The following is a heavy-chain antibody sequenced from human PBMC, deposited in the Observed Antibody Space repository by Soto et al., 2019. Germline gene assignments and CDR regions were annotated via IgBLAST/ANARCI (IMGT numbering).Heavy chain of an antibody. CDR3: ARETHFIDY. V-gene: IGHV3-23*01. CDR2: ISGSGGST. J-gene: IGHJ4*02. CDR1: GFTFAGYST. Sequence: EVHLLESGGGLVQPGGSLRLSCAASGFTFAGYSTMSWVRQAPGKGLEWVSSISGSGGSTYYADSVKGRFTISRDNSKNSLHLQLNSLRDEDTAVYYCARETHFIDYWGQGTLVSVSA. D-gene: IGHD1-26*01.